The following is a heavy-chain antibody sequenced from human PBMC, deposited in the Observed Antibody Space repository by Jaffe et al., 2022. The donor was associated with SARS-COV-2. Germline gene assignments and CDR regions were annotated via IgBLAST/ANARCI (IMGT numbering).Heavy chain of an antibody. CDR3: ARVPHGVVPPTGLDY. Sequence: EVQLVESGGGLVQPGGSLRLSCAASGFTFSSYWMHWVRQAPGKGLVWVSRINSDGSSTSYADSVKGRFTISRDNAKNTLYLQMNSLRAEDTAVYYCARVPHGVVPPTGLDYWGQGTLVTVSS. CDR2: INSDGSST. D-gene: IGHD2-15*01. CDR1: GFTFSSYW. J-gene: IGHJ4*02. V-gene: IGHV3-74*01.